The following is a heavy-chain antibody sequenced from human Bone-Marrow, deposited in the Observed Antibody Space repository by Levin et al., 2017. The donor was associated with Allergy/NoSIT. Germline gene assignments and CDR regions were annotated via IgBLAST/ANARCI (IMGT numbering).Heavy chain of an antibody. CDR3: AKDRGAVTSFDY. V-gene: IGHV3-23*01. Sequence: GESLKISCVASGFTFSSYAMSWVRQAPGKGLEWVSGISDGGGDTYNADSVKGRFTISRDNSKNTMFLQMNSLRVEDTAVYYCAKDRGAVTSFDYWGQGTLVTVSA. CDR2: ISDGGGDT. CDR1: GFTFSSYA. D-gene: IGHD3-10*01. J-gene: IGHJ4*02.